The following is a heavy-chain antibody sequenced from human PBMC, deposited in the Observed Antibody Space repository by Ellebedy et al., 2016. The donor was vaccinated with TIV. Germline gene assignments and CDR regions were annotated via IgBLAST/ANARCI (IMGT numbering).Heavy chain of an antibody. CDR1: GFTVSSNY. CDR3: VQATYYYGSAVLPPDY. J-gene: IGHJ4*02. Sequence: PGGSLRLSCAASGFTVSSNYMSWVRQAPGKGLVWVSRINSDGSSTSYADSVKGRFTISRDNAKNTLYLQMNSLRAEDTAVYYCVQATYYYGSAVLPPDYWGQGTLVTVSS. V-gene: IGHV3-74*01. CDR2: INSDGSST. D-gene: IGHD3-10*01.